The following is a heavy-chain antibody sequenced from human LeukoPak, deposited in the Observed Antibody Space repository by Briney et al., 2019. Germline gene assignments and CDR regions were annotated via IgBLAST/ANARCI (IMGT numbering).Heavy chain of an antibody. CDR2: INHRGST. J-gene: IGHJ6*03. V-gene: IGHV4-34*01. D-gene: IGHD3-16*01. CDR1: GGSFSGYY. CDR3: ARRISILRLGGYYYYYMDV. Sequence: SETLSLTCAVYGGSFSGYYWSWIRQPPGKGLEWIGEINHRGSTNYNPSLKSRVTISVDTSKNQFSLKLSSVTAADTAVYYCARRISILRLGGYYYYYMDVWGKGTTVTVSS.